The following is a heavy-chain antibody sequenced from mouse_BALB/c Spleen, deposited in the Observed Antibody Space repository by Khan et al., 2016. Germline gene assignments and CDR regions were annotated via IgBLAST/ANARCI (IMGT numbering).Heavy chain of an antibody. V-gene: IGHV1S137*01. CDR2: ISTYSGNT. Sequence: QVQLQQSGPELVRPGVSVKISCKGSGYTFTDYAMHWVKQSHAKSLEWLGVISTYSGNTNYNQKFKGKATMTVDKSSSTAYMELARLTSEDSAIYYCARDSSGYPSYAMDYWGQGTSVTVSS. J-gene: IGHJ4*01. CDR1: GYTFTDYA. D-gene: IGHD3-2*02. CDR3: ARDSSGYPSYAMDY.